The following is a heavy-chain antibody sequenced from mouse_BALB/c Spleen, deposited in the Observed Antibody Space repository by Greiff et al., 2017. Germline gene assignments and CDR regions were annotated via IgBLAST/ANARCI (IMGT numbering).Heavy chain of an antibody. D-gene: IGHD2-2*01. CDR3: AREGSRGYDDYYAMDY. CDR1: GFSLTSYG. Sequence: QVQLKESGPGLVAPSQSLSITCTVSGFSLTSYGVHWVRQPPGKGLEWLGVIWAGGSTNYNSALMSRLSISKDNSKSQVFLKMNSLQTDDTAMYYCAREGSRGYDDYYAMDYWGQGTSVTVSS. CDR2: IWAGGST. J-gene: IGHJ4*01. V-gene: IGHV2-9*02.